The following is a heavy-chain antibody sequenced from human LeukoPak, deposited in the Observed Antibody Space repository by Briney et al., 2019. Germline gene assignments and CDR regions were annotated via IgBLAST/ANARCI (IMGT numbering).Heavy chain of an antibody. D-gene: IGHD4-17*01. CDR3: AKDEDHDYGDYYFDS. J-gene: IGHJ4*02. CDR1: GFTFSSYG. V-gene: IGHV3-23*01. CDR2: ISGSGGST. Sequence: PGGSLRLSCAASGFTFSSYGMSWVRQAPGKGLEWVSAISGSGGSTYYADSVKGRFTISRDNSKNTLYLQMNSLRAEDTAVYYCAKDEDHDYGDYYFDSWGQGTLVTVSS.